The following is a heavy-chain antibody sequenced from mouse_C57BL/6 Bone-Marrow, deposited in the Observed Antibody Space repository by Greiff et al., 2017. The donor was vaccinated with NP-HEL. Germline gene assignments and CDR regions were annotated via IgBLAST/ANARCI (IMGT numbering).Heavy chain of an antibody. CDR3: ARAVRITTVVATDYAMDY. D-gene: IGHD1-1*01. J-gene: IGHJ4*01. CDR1: GYSFTDYN. V-gene: IGHV1-39*01. Sequence: VQLQQSGPELVKPGASVKISCKASGYSFTDYNMNWVKQSNGKSLEWIGVINPNYGTTSYNQKFKGKATLTVDQSSSTAYMQLNSLTSEDSAVYYCARAVRITTVVATDYAMDYWGQGTSVTVSS. CDR2: INPNYGTT.